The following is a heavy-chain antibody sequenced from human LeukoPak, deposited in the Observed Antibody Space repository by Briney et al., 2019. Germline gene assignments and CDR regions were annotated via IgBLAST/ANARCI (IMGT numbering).Heavy chain of an antibody. CDR2: INPSGGST. J-gene: IGHJ4*02. CDR1: GYTSTSYY. V-gene: IGHV1-46*01. D-gene: IGHD6-19*01. CDR3: ATGGGAIAVAGYYFDY. Sequence: ASVKVSCKASGYTSTSYYMHWVRQAPGQGLEWMGIINPSGGSTSYAQKFQGRVTMTRDTSTSTVYMELSSLRSEDTAVYYCATGGGAIAVAGYYFDYWDQGTLVTVSS.